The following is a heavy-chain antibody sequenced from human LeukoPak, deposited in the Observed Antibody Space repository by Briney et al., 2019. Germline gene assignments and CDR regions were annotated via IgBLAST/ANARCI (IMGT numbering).Heavy chain of an antibody. Sequence: GASVKVSCKASGYTFTSYGISWVRQAPGQGLEWMGWISAYNGNTNYAQKLQGRATMTTDTSTSTAYMELRSLRSDDTAVYYCARDRSTITGTTNWFDPWGQGTLVTVSS. CDR1: GYTFTSYG. D-gene: IGHD1-7*01. V-gene: IGHV1-18*01. CDR3: ARDRSTITGTTNWFDP. J-gene: IGHJ5*02. CDR2: ISAYNGNT.